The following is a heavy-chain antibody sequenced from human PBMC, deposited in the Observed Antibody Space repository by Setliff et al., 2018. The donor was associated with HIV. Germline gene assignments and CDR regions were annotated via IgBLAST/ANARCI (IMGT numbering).Heavy chain of an antibody. J-gene: IGHJ3*01. Sequence: ASVKVSCKASGFTFTDFFIHWVRQAPGQGLEWIGRISPNNGAAEYAPKFQGRVSMTLDTSISTAYLEIPRLTSDDAAVYFCARPRVFDSFDVWGQGTKVTVSS. CDR1: GFTFTDFF. CDR3: ARPRVFDSFDV. CDR2: ISPNNGAA. V-gene: IGHV1-2*06. D-gene: IGHD6-6*01.